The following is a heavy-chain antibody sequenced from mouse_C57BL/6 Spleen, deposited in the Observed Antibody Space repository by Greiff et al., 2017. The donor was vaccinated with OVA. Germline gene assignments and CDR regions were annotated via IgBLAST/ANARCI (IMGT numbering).Heavy chain of an antibody. CDR3: AKPNYYGSSWYFDV. CDR2: IWRGGST. V-gene: IGHV2-5*01. CDR1: GFSLTSYG. J-gene: IGHJ1*03. D-gene: IGHD1-1*01. Sequence: QVQLKESGPGLVQPSQRLSITCTVSGFSLTSYGVHWVRQSPGKGLEWLGVIWRGGSTDYNAAFMSRLSITKDNSKSQVFFKMNSLQADDTAIYYCAKPNYYGSSWYFDVWGTGTTVTVSS.